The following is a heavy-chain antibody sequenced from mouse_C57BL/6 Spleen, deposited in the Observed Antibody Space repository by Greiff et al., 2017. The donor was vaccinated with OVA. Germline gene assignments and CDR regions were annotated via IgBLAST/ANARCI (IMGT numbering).Heavy chain of an antibody. Sequence: QVQLKQSGAELARPGASVKLSCKASGYTFTSYGISWVKQRTGQGLEWIGEIYPRSGNTYYNEKFKGKATLTADKSSSTAYMELRSLTSEDSAVYFCARAYDSHFDYWGQGTTLTVSS. CDR2: IYPRSGNT. V-gene: IGHV1-81*01. D-gene: IGHD2-4*01. CDR1: GYTFTSYG. CDR3: ARAYDSHFDY. J-gene: IGHJ2*01.